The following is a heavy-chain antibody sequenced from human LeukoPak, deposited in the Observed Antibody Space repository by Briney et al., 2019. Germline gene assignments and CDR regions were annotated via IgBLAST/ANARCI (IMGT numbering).Heavy chain of an antibody. CDR3: ARGGTYYYQYYYMDV. D-gene: IGHD3-16*01. V-gene: IGHV3-30*01. J-gene: IGHJ6*03. Sequence: GGSLRLSCAASQFTFSSHAMNWVRQAPGKGLDWVAVMSFDGSLIYYADSVKGRFTISRDNSKNTLFLQMNSLNADDTAVYYCARGGTYYYQYYYMDVWGKGTTVTVSS. CDR1: QFTFSSHA. CDR2: MSFDGSLI.